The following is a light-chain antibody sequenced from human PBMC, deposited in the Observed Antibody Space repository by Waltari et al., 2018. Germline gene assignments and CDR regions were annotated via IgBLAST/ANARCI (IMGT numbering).Light chain of an antibody. CDR3: QQYDNLPLT. V-gene: IGKV1-33*01. CDR1: QDISIY. J-gene: IGKJ4*01. CDR2: DAS. Sequence: DIQMTQSPSSLSASVGDRVTITCQVSQDISIYLNWYQQKPGKAPKSLIYDASILETVVPSRFSASGSGTNFTLTISSLQPEDFATYYCQQYDNLPLTFGGGTKVEIK.